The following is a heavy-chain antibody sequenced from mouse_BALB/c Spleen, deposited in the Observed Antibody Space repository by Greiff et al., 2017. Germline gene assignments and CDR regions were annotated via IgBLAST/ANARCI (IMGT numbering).Heavy chain of an antibody. J-gene: IGHJ4*01. CDR2: IDPYYGGT. CDR3: ARSCRYDYLCAMDY. D-gene: IGHD2-4*01. CDR1: GYSFTGYN. Sequence: EVKLQESGPDLEKPGASVKISCKASGYSFTGYNMNWVNQSNGKSLEWIGKIDPYYGGTSYKQKFKGKATLTVDKSSSTAYMQLKSLTSEDPAVYYGARSCRYDYLCAMDYWGQGTSVTVSS. V-gene: IGHV1-39*01.